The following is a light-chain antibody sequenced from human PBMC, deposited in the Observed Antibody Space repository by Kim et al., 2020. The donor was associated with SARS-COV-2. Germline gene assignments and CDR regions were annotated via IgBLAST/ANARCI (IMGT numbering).Light chain of an antibody. CDR2: AAS. CDR3: QQYYSYPPT. CDR1: QGVSSY. J-gene: IGKJ1*01. V-gene: IGKV1-8*01. Sequence: ASTGDRVTITCRASQGVSSYLAWHQQKTGKAPKLLIYAASTLQSGVPSRFSGSGSGTDFTLTINCLQSEDFATYYCQQYYSYPPTFGQGTKVDIK.